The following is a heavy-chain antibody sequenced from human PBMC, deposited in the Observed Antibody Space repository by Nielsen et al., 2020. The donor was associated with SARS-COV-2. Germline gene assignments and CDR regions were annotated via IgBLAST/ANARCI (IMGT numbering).Heavy chain of an antibody. CDR2: IYYSGST. D-gene: IGHD2-2*01. J-gene: IGHJ5*02. CDR1: GGSISSYY. CDR3: AGRYGHQPFDP. V-gene: IGHV4-59*01. Sequence: SETLSLTCTVSGGSISSYYWSWIRQPPGKGLEWIGYIYYSGSTNYNPSLKSRVTILVDTSKNQFSLKLSSVTAADTAVYYCAGRYGHQPFDPWGQGTLVTVSS.